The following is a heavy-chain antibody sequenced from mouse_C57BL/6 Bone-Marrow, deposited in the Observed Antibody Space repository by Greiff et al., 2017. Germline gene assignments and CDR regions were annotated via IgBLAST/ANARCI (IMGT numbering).Heavy chain of an antibody. V-gene: IGHV1-64*01. D-gene: IGHD3-1*01. J-gene: IGHJ2*01. CDR2: IHPNSGST. Sequence: QVHLHQSGAELVNPGASVKLSCKASGYTFTSYWMHWVKQRPGQGLEWIGMIHPNSGSTNYNEKFKSKATLTVDKSSSTAYMQLSSLTSEDSAVYYCASRRAGTSDYWGQGTTLTVAS. CDR1: GYTFTSYW. CDR3: ASRRAGTSDY.